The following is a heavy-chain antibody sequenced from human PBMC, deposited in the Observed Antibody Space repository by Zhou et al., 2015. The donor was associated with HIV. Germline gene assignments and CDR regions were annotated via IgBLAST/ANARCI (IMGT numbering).Heavy chain of an antibody. D-gene: IGHD3-22*01. CDR3: ARHTYGYYYDSSGAAIDY. Sequence: QVQLVQSGAEVKKPGSSVKVSCKASGGTFSSYAISWVRQAPGQGLEWMGGIIPIFGTANYAQKFQGRVTITADESTSTAYMELSSLRSEDTAVYYCARHTYGYYYDSSGAAIDYWGQGTLVTVSS. CDR1: GGTFSSYA. V-gene: IGHV1-69*01. CDR2: IIPIFGTA. J-gene: IGHJ4*02.